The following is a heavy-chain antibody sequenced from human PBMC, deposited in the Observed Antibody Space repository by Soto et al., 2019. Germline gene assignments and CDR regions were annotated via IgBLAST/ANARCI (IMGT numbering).Heavy chain of an antibody. CDR2: FYYSEST. D-gene: IGHD1-7*01. CDR1: GGSISSGPYS. J-gene: IGHJ4*02. CDR3: AREKTTIGDFDY. Sequence: PSETLSLTCTVSGGSISSGPYSWGWIRQPPGEGLEWIGTFYYSESTYYNPSLESRVTISVDTSKNQFSLKLSSVTAADTAVYYCAREKTTIGDFDYWGQGTLVTVSS. V-gene: IGHV4-39*07.